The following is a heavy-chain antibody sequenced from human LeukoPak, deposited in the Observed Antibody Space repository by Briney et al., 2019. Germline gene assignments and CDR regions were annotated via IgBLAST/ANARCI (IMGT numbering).Heavy chain of an antibody. J-gene: IGHJ4*02. CDR3: ARDAGYYGSGSRGH. Sequence: GGSLRLSCAASGFTFSSYSMNWVRQAPGKGLEWVSSISSSSYIYYADSVKGRFTISRDNAKNSLYLQMNSLRAEDTAVYYCARDAGYYGSGSRGHWGQGTPVTVSS. CDR2: ISSSSYI. V-gene: IGHV3-21*01. D-gene: IGHD3-10*01. CDR1: GFTFSSYS.